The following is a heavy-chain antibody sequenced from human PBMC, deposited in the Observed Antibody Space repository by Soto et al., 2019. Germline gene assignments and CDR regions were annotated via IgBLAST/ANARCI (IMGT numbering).Heavy chain of an antibody. CDR1: GYPFTRYA. D-gene: IGHD1-26*01. J-gene: IGHJ1*01. V-gene: IGHV1-3*01. CDR2: INVGNGDT. Sequence: ASVKVSCKASGYPFTRYAIHWVRQAPGQRLEWMGWINVGNGDTKYSQKFQGRVTITRDTSASTAYMELSSLRSEDTAVYYCARARSGSPTEYFQYWGQGTLVTVSS. CDR3: ARARSGSPTEYFQY.